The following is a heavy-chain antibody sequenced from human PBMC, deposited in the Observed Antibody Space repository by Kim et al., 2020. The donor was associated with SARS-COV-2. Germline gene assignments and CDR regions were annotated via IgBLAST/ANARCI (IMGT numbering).Heavy chain of an antibody. CDR1: GFIFSTYS. CDR3: ASDLKYNNYEILTGNDY. Sequence: GGSLRLSCAASGFIFSTYSLTWVRQAPGKGLEWVSSITGSSRYIYYADSVKGRFTISRDNAKNSLYLQMNSLRAEDTAVYYCASDLKYNNYEILTGNDY. J-gene: IGHJ4*01. V-gene: IGHV3-21*01. D-gene: IGHD3-9*01. CDR2: ITGSSRYI.